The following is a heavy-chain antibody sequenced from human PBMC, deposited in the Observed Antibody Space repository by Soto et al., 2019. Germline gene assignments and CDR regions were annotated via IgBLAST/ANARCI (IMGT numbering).Heavy chain of an antibody. CDR2: IKEYGSEK. Sequence: PGGSLRLPCVVSGFTFSTYWMSWVRQAPGKGLEWVANIKEYGSEKYYLDSVKGRFTIYRDNAKNSLYLQMNSLRAEDTAVYYCARDKVVGPTTLDYWGQGTLVTVSS. CDR1: GFTFSTYW. V-gene: IGHV3-7*03. D-gene: IGHD1-26*01. J-gene: IGHJ4*02. CDR3: ARDKVVGPTTLDY.